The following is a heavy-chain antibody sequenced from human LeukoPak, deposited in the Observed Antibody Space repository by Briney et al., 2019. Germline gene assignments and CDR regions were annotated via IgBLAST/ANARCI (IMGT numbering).Heavy chain of an antibody. CDR3: ARLPNYYGSGLGRASDI. J-gene: IGHJ3*02. V-gene: IGHV4-59*08. CDR1: GGSISPYY. CDR2: IYYSGST. D-gene: IGHD3-10*01. Sequence: PSETLSLTCTVSGGSISPYYWSWIRQPPGKGLEWIGYIYYSGSTNYNPSLKSRVTISVDTSKNQFSLKLSSVTAADTAVYYCARLPNYYGSGLGRASDIWGQGTMVTVSS.